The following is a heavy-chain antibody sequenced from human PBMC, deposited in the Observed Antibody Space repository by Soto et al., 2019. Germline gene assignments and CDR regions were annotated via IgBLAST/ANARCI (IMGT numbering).Heavy chain of an antibody. CDR3: ARAPTYSYGSGSPYYFYAMDV. V-gene: IGHV4-59*01. Sequence: SETLSLTCTVSGASISTYYWNWIRQPPGKGLEWIGYFSNTESANYNPSLRSRVTISADTSKNQPSLNLSSVTAADTAIYYCARAPTYSYGSGSPYYFYAMDVWGQGTTVTVSS. CDR1: GASISTYY. D-gene: IGHD3-10*01. J-gene: IGHJ6*02. CDR2: FSNTESA.